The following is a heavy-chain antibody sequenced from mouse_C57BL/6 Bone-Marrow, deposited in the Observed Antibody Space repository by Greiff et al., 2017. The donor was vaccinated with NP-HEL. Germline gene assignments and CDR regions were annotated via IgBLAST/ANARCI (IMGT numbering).Heavy chain of an antibody. CDR2: IDPETGGT. D-gene: IGHD1-1*01. CDR3: TRIITTVSFDY. J-gene: IGHJ2*01. V-gene: IGHV1-15*01. Sequence: VQLQQSGAELVRPGASVTLSCKASGYTFTDYEMHWVKQTPVHGLEWIGAIDPETGGTAYNQKFKGKAILTADKSSSTAYMELRSLTSEDSAVYYCTRIITTVSFDYWGQGTTLTVSS. CDR1: GYTFTDYE.